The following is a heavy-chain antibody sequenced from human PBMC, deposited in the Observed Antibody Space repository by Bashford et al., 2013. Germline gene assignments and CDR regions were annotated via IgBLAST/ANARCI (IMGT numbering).Heavy chain of an antibody. D-gene: IGHD1-14*01. CDR2: IDPHDSDI. CDR3: ARHGKSPPPNVAIRGIDF. J-gene: IGHJ4*02. CDR1: GYTFTHYL. Sequence: GESLKISCKGSGYTFTHYLIGWVRQMPGKGLEWMGIIDPHDSDIRYSPSFQGQVTISADKSLVTAYLQWSSLKASDSATYFCARHGKSPPPNVAIRGIDFWGQGTLVTVSS. V-gene: IGHV5-51*01.